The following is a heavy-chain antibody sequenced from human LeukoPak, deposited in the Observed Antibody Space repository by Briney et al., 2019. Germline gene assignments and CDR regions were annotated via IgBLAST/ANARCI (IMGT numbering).Heavy chain of an antibody. J-gene: IGHJ5*02. CDR2: IYSDTYT. V-gene: IGHV3-66*01. CDR3: ARDRVDASGYNPYNWFDP. CDR1: GFTFSSYA. Sequence: GGSLRLSCAASGFTFSSYAMSWVRQAPGKGLEWVSVIYSDTYTFYADSVKGRFTISRDDSTNTLYLQMNSLRVDDTAVYYCARDRVDASGYNPYNWFDPWGQGTLVTVSS. D-gene: IGHD3-22*01.